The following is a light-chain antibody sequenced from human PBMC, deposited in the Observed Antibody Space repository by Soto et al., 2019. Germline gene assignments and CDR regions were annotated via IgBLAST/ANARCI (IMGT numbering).Light chain of an antibody. CDR3: QQRYSTPAIT. J-gene: IGKJ5*01. Sequence: DIQMTQSPSSLSASVGDRVTITCRASQSISSYLNWYQQKPGKAPKLLIYAASSLQSWVPSRFSGSGSGTDFTLTISSLQPEDFATYYCQQRYSTPAITFGQGTRLEIK. CDR1: QSISSY. V-gene: IGKV1-39*01. CDR2: AAS.